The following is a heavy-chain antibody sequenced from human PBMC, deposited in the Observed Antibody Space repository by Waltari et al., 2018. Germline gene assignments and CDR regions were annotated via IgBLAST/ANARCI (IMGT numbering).Heavy chain of an antibody. D-gene: IGHD3-10*01. CDR1: GFSVNNYY. J-gene: IGHJ5*01. Sequence: EVHLVESGGGLVQPGGSLRLSCECSGFSVNNYYMHWVRQAPGKGLEWVSVINLGGDTYYGDSVKGRFTISRDNSKNTLDLQVNSLRSDDTAVYFCARGRGFIIDTWGHGTLVTVSS. CDR3: ARGRGFIIDT. CDR2: INLGGDT. V-gene: IGHV3-66*02.